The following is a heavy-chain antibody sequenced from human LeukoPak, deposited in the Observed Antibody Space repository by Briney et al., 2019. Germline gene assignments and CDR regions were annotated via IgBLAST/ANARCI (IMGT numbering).Heavy chain of an antibody. CDR1: GFTFSDYA. CDR3: AKGPRSGSYYYFDY. Sequence: GGSLSLSCAASGFTFSDYAMSCVRQAPGKGLEWVSVVTGNGVGTYYADSVKGRFTISRDNSNNTLYLQMNSLSAEDTAVYYCAKGPRSGSYYYFDYWGQGTLVTVSS. V-gene: IGHV3-23*01. J-gene: IGHJ4*02. CDR2: VTGNGVGT. D-gene: IGHD3-10*01.